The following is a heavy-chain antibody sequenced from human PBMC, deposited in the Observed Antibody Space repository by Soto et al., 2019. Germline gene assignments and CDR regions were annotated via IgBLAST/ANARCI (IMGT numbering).Heavy chain of an antibody. Sequence: QVQLVESGGGVVQPGRSLRLSCAASGFTFSNYGMHWVRQAPGKGLEWVAVIWYDGSNKYYADSVKGRFTISKDNSKNTLYLQMNSLRAEDTAVYYCARAQYSSRWYPFDYWGQGTLVTVSS. J-gene: IGHJ4*02. CDR2: IWYDGSNK. CDR1: GFTFSNYG. V-gene: IGHV3-33*01. D-gene: IGHD6-13*01. CDR3: ARAQYSSRWYPFDY.